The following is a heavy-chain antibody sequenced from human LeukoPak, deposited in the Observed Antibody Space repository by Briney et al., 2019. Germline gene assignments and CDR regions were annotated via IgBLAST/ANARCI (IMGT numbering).Heavy chain of an antibody. CDR2: INHSGST. V-gene: IGHV4-34*01. D-gene: IGHD4-17*01. Sequence: PSETLSLTCAVYGGSFSGYYWSWIRQPPGKGLEWIGEINHSGSTNYNPSLKSRVTISVDTSKNQFSLKLSSVTAADTAVYYCARAGKYGDYVSLGYYYYMDVWGKGTTVTVSS. CDR3: ARAGKYGDYVSLGYYYYMDV. J-gene: IGHJ6*03. CDR1: GGSFSGYY.